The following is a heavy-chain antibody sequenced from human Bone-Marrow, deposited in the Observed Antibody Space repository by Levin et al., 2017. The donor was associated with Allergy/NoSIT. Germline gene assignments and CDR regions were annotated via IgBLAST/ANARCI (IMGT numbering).Heavy chain of an antibody. CDR3: ARDLGILEGFFDL. D-gene: IGHD1-1*01. Sequence: SQTLSLPCSVSGGSFNDSYWGWLRQPPGKGLEWIGSVFHSGNTNSNPSLKSRVTISVDTSKNQLSMKLTSVTAADTAVYYCARDLGILEGFFDLWGRGTLVTVSS. CDR2: VFHSGNT. V-gene: IGHV4-59*01. J-gene: IGHJ2*01. CDR1: GGSFNDSY.